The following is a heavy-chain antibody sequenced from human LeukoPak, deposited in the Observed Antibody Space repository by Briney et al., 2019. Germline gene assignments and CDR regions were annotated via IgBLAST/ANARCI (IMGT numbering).Heavy chain of an antibody. CDR3: ARSYVSGSYSDY. V-gene: IGHV5-51*01. Sequence: GESLKISCKVSGYNFADYWIGWVRQMPGKGLEWMGIIYPGDSETRYSPSFQGQVTISADKSISTAYLQWNSLKASDTAMYYCARSYVSGSYSDYWGQGTLVTVSS. CDR1: GYNFADYW. J-gene: IGHJ4*02. D-gene: IGHD3-10*01. CDR2: IYPGDSET.